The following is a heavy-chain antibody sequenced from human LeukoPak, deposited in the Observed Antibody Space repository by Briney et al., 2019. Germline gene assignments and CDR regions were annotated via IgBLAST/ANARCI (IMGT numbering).Heavy chain of an antibody. CDR3: AREGRYCSSTSCYGPAFDI. Sequence: SETLSLTCAVSGYSISSSNWWGWIGQPPGKGLEWIGYIYYSGSTYYNPSLKSRVTMSVDTSKNQFSLKLSSVTAVDTAVYYCAREGRYCSSTSCYGPAFDIWGQGTMVTVSS. D-gene: IGHD2-2*01. V-gene: IGHV4-28*03. CDR1: GYSISSSNW. J-gene: IGHJ3*02. CDR2: IYYSGST.